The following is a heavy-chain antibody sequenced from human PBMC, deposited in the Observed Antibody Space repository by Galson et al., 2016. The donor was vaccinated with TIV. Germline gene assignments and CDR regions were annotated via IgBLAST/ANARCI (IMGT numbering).Heavy chain of an antibody. J-gene: IGHJ5*02. Sequence: SVKVSCKASGYSFTDYYIHWVRQAPGQGLEWMGWINPSSGGTFYAQRFQDWVTMTRDTSISTTYMDLSRLRPNDTAGYYCARGQSGSRGFDPWGQGTLVTVSS. CDR3: ARGQSGSRGFDP. CDR2: INPSSGGT. D-gene: IGHD1-26*01. V-gene: IGHV1-2*04. CDR1: GYSFTDYY.